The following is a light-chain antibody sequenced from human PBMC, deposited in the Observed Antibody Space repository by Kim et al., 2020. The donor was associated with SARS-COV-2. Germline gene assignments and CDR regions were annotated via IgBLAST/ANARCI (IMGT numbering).Light chain of an antibody. CDR1: KLGDKY. J-gene: IGLJ2*01. V-gene: IGLV3-1*01. CDR3: QAWDSSTVV. CDR2: QDS. Sequence: VSPEQTASVTCSGDKLGDKYACWYQQKPGQSPVLVIYQDSKRPSGIPERFSGSNSGNTATLTISGTQAMDEADYYCQAWDSSTVVFGGGTQLTVL.